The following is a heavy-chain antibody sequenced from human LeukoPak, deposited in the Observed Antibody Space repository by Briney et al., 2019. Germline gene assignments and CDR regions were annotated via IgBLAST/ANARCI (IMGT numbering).Heavy chain of an antibody. V-gene: IGHV3-74*01. CDR1: GFTPSHFW. CDR2: IDGPGRGT. J-gene: IGHJ3*02. D-gene: IGHD2-21*01. CDR3: GRDLFPYAFDS. Sequence: GGSLRLSCEVSGFTPSHFWMHWVRQAPGKGLEWVARIDGPGRGTVYADSVNGRFTFSRDNAKNTLSLQMNSLRHDDTAMYYCGRDLFPYAFDSWGQVTRVTFAS.